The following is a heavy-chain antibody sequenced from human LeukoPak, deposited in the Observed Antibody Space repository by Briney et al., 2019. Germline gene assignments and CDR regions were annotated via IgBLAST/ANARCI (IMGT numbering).Heavy chain of an antibody. J-gene: IGHJ4*02. CDR3: AKDEDPLPTYFDC. CDR1: GFTFSSYG. Sequence: GGSLRLSCAASGFTFSSYGMSWVRQAPGKGLEWVSAISGSGNSTYHGDSVKGRFTISRDNSKNTLYLQMNSLKAEDTAVYYCAKDEDPLPTYFDCWGQGTLVTVSS. CDR2: ISGSGNST. V-gene: IGHV3-23*01.